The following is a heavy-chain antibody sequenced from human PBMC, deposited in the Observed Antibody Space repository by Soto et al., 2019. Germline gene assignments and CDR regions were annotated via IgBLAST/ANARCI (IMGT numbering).Heavy chain of an antibody. CDR1: GGSISSYY. CDR3: ARDRTYSSSSGLGY. J-gene: IGHJ4*02. CDR2: IDTLGSP. V-gene: IGHV4-4*07. D-gene: IGHD6-6*01. Sequence: SETLSLTCTVSGGSISSYYWSWIRQPAGKGLEWIGRIDTLGSPNYNPSLKSRVTMSVDTSKNQFSLKLDSVTAADTAVYYCARDRTYSSSSGLGYWGQGALVTVSS.